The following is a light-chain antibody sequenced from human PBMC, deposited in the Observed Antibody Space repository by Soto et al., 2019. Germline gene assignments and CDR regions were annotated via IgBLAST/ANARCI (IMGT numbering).Light chain of an antibody. CDR2: KIS. CDR1: QSLVHSDGNTY. CDR3: KQGRQSPWT. V-gene: IGKV2-24*01. Sequence: DIVMTQTPLSSPVTLGQPASISCRSSQSLVHSDGNTYLSWLQQRPGQPPRLLIYKISDRFSGVTDRFSGRGEGTDFTLTISKVEAEDVGIYYWKQGRQSPWTFGQGTKVEIK. J-gene: IGKJ1*01.